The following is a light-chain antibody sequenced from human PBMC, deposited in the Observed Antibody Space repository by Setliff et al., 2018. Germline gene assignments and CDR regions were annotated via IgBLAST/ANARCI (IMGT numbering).Light chain of an antibody. V-gene: IGLV2-14*02. CDR1: SGIANLNF. J-gene: IGLJ1*01. Sequence: QSVLTQPASVSGSPGQSITISCTGSSGIANLNFVSWYQQHPGKAPKLILYEATKRPSGVSNRFSGSKSGYTASLTISGLQAGDEADYYCSSYTRSSTYVFGGGTKVTVL. CDR3: SSYTRSSTYV. CDR2: EAT.